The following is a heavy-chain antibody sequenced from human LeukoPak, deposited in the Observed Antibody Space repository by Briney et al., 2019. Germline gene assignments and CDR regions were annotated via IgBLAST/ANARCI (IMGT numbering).Heavy chain of an antibody. CDR2: MNPNSGNT. D-gene: IGHD2-8*01. Sequence: GASVKVSCKASGYTLTSYDINWVRQATGQGLEWMGWMNPNSGNTGYAQKFQGRVTITRNTSISTAYMELSSLRSEDTAWYYCASTNMIEGDGFDNWGQGTMVNVSS. CDR1: GYTLTSYD. J-gene: IGHJ3*02. CDR3: ASTNMIEGDGFDN. V-gene: IGHV1-8*03.